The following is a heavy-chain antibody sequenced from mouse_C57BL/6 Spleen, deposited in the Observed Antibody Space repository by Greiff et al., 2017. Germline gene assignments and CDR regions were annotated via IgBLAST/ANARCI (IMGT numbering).Heavy chain of an antibody. CDR3: ARERIYYYGSSPPWFAY. CDR1: GYTFTSYW. V-gene: IGHV1-55*01. CDR2: IYPGSGST. D-gene: IGHD1-1*01. J-gene: IGHJ3*01. Sequence: QVQLQQSGAELVKPGASVKMSCKASGYTFTSYWITWVKQRPGQGLEWIGDIYPGSGSTNYNEKFKSKATLTVDTSSSTAYMQLSSLTSEDSAVYYCARERIYYYGSSPPWFAYWGQGTLVTVSA.